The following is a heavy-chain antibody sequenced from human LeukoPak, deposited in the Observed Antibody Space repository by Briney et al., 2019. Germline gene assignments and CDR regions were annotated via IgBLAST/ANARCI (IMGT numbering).Heavy chain of an antibody. D-gene: IGHD3-10*01. V-gene: IGHV3-23*03. J-gene: IGHJ4*02. CDR2: IYSGGT. CDR3: ARLGLWFGPE. Sequence: GGSLRLSCAASGFTFSSYAMSWVRQAPGKGLEWVAVIYSGGTVYADSVRGRFTISRDNSKNTVYLQMHSLRVEDTAVYYCARLGLWFGPEWGQGTLVTVST. CDR1: GFTFSSYA.